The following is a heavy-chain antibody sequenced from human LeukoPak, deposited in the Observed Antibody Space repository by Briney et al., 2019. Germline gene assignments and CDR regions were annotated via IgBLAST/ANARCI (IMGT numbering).Heavy chain of an antibody. D-gene: IGHD3-3*01. CDR3: AREYDFWSGLSPPDY. CDR1: GFTFSSYW. CDR2: IKQDGSEK. Sequence: GGSLRLSCAASGFTFSSYWMSGSGRAPGKGLEGGAKIKQDGSEKYYVDSVKGRFTISRDNAKNSLYLQMNSLRAEDTAVYYCAREYDFWSGLSPPDYWGQGTLVTVSS. J-gene: IGHJ4*02. V-gene: IGHV3-7*01.